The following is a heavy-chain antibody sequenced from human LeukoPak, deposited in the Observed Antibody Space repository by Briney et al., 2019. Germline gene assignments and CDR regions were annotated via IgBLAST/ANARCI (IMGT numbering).Heavy chain of an antibody. Sequence: GGSLRLSCAPSGFTVSSNYMSWVRQAPGKGLEWVSVIYSGGSTYYADSVKGRFTISRDNSKNTLYLQMNSLRSVDTAVYYCARGEDSSGLKDDYWGQGTLVTVSS. D-gene: IGHD3-10*01. CDR2: IYSGGST. J-gene: IGHJ4*02. CDR3: ARGEDSSGLKDDY. V-gene: IGHV3-53*01. CDR1: GFTVSSNY.